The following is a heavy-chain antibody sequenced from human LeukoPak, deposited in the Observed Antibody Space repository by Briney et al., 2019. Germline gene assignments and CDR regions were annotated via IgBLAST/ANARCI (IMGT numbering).Heavy chain of an antibody. CDR2: IYPTDSIT. CDR3: ARLAPDYADYWFDP. V-gene: IGHV5-51*01. CDR1: GYDFSSKW. J-gene: IGHJ5*02. Sequence: GESLKISCKTSGYDFSSKWIGWVRQMPGKSLEWMGIIYPTDSITKYSPSFQGHVTMSVDTSVNTAYLQWTSLEASDTAIYYCARLAPDYADYWFDPWGQGTLVTVSS. D-gene: IGHD4-17*01.